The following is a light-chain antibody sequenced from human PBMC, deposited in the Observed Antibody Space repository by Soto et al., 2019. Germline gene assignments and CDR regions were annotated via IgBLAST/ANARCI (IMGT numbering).Light chain of an antibody. Sequence: QSALTQPASVSGSPGQSITISCTGASSYVGDYNYVSWYQEHPGQVPKLIIFEVTTRPSGVSDRFSGSRSGNTASLTISGLQAEDEADYYCLSHTGSRTLFGGGTKLTVL. CDR3: LSHTGSRTL. V-gene: IGLV2-14*01. CDR1: SSYVGDYNY. J-gene: IGLJ3*02. CDR2: EVT.